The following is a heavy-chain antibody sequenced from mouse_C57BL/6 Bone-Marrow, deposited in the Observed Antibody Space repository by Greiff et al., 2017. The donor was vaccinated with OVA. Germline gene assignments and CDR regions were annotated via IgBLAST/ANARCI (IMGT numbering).Heavy chain of an antibody. J-gene: IGHJ4*01. CDR1: GFTFSDYG. V-gene: IGHV5-15*01. D-gene: IGHD1-1*01. Sequence: EVKLLESGGGLVQPGGSLKLSCAASGFTFSDYGMAWVRQAPRKGPEWVAFISNLAYSIYYADTVTGRFTISRENAKNTLYLEMSSLRSEDTAMYYCARRGGSPYYYAMDYWGQGTSVTVSS. CDR3: ARRGGSPYYYAMDY. CDR2: ISNLAYSI.